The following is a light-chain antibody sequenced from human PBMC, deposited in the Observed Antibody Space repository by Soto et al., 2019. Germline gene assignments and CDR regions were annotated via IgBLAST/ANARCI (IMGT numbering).Light chain of an antibody. CDR2: EVN. Sequence: QSALTQPPSASGSPGQSVTISCTGTSSDVGGFDYVSWYQQYPGKAPRLMIYEVNERPSGVPDRFSGSKSGNTASLTVSGLQAEDEADYYCSSYAGSSNVFGTGTKVTVL. V-gene: IGLV2-8*01. CDR3: SSYAGSSNV. J-gene: IGLJ1*01. CDR1: SSDVGGFDY.